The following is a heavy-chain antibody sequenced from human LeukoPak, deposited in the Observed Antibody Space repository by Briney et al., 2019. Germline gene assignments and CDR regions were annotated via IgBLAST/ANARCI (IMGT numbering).Heavy chain of an antibody. CDR2: INHSGST. CDR3: ARAPEHYDFWSGYYSGIGPYYYMDV. V-gene: IGHV4-34*01. Sequence: PSETLSLTCAVSGGSFSGYYWSWIRQPPGKGLEWIGEINHSGSTNYNPSLKSRVTISVDTSKNQFSLKLSSVTAADTAVYYCARAPEHYDFWSGYYSGIGPYYYMDVWRKGTTVTVS. D-gene: IGHD3-3*01. J-gene: IGHJ6*03. CDR1: GGSFSGYY.